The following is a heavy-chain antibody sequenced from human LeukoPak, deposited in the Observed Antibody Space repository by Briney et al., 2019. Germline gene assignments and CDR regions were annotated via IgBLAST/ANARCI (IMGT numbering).Heavy chain of an antibody. V-gene: IGHV3-7*01. CDR3: ARDPYNGAYSEGYYYYYMDV. CDR1: GFTFTTYW. D-gene: IGHD1-1*01. Sequence: GGSLRLSCAASGFTFTTYWMSWVRQAPGKGLEWVANIKQDGSEKYYVDSVKGRFTISRDNAKNSLYLQMNSLRVEDTAIYYCARDPYNGAYSEGYYYYYMDVWGKGTTVTVSS. CDR2: IKQDGSEK. J-gene: IGHJ6*03.